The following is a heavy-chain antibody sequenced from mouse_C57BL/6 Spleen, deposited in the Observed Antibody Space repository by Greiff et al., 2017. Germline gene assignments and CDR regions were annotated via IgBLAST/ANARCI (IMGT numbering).Heavy chain of an antibody. D-gene: IGHD1-1*01. J-gene: IGHJ1*03. CDR2: INPNNGGT. Sequence: VQLQQSGPELVKPGASVKMSCKASGYTFTDYNMHWVKQSHGKSLEWIGYINPNNGGTSYNQKFKGKATLTVDKSSSTAYMELRSLTSEDSAVYYCARFRGRHWYFEVWGTGTTVTVSS. CDR3: ARFRGRHWYFEV. V-gene: IGHV1-22*01. CDR1: GYTFTDYN.